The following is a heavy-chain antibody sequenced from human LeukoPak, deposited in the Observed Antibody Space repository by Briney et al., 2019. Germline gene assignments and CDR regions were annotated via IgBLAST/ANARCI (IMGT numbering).Heavy chain of an antibody. CDR1: GFTFSSYA. D-gene: IGHD1-26*01. CDR2: IISSGGNT. CDR3: AKGGSDYDDHGYSFDY. Sequence: AGGSLRLSFAAPGFTFSSYAMSWFRQAPGKGLDWFSAIISSGGNTYYADSVKGRFTISRDNSKNTLYLQMNSLRAEDTAVYYCAKGGSDYDDHGYSFDYWGQGALVTVSS. V-gene: IGHV3-23*01. J-gene: IGHJ4*02.